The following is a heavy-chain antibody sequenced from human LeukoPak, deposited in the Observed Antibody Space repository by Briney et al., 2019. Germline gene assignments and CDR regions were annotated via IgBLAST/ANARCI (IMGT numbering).Heavy chain of an antibody. V-gene: IGHV3-30*04. CDR2: ISCDGANK. Sequence: GRSLRLSCAASGFTFSRYAMHWVRQAPGKGLEWVAVISCDGANKHNADSVKGRFSISRDSSKNTLYLQMDSLRPEDTAVYYCARDQAVSGSNYYYGVDVWGKGTTVTVSS. CDR3: ARDQAVSGSNYYYGVDV. D-gene: IGHD6-19*01. J-gene: IGHJ6*04. CDR1: GFTFSRYA.